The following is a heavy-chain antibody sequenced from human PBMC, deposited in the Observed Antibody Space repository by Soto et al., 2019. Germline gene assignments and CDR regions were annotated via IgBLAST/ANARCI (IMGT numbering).Heavy chain of an antibody. V-gene: IGHV4-59*08. CDR2: IYYSGST. D-gene: IGHD2-15*01. CDR3: ARLPASVQGLRHWFYS. Sequence: SETLSLTCTVSGGSISSYYWSWIRQPPGKGLEWIGYIYYSGSTNYNPSLKSRVTISVDTSKNQFSLKLSSVTAADTAVYYCARLPASVQGLRHWFYSWGQGTLVTVSS. J-gene: IGHJ5*01. CDR1: GGSISSYY.